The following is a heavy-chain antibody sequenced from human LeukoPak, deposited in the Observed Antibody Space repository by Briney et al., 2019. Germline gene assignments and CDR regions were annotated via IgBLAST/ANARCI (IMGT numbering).Heavy chain of an antibody. CDR2: ISWDGGST. CDR1: GFTFDDYT. D-gene: IGHD3-10*01. J-gene: IGHJ6*03. V-gene: IGHV3-43*01. Sequence: SGGSLRLSCAASGFTFDDYTMHWVRQAPGKGPEWVSLISWDGGSTYYADSVKGRFTISRDNSKNSLYLQMNSLRTEDTALYYCAKGGRITMVRGIYYYMDVWGKGTTVTVSS. CDR3: AKGGRITMVRGIYYYMDV.